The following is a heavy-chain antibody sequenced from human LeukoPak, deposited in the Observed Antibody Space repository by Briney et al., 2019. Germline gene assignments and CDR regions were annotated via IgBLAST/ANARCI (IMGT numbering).Heavy chain of an antibody. CDR2: SSGSGGST. J-gene: IGHJ5*02. CDR3: AKDGIDSGDPNGFDP. V-gene: IGHV3-23*01. Sequence: PGGSLRLSCAASGFTFNSYAMSWVRQAAGKGLEWVSSSSGSGGSTYYADSVKGRFTISRDSSKNMLYLQMNILRAEDTAIYYCAKDGIDSGDPNGFDPWGQGTLVTVSS. CDR1: GFTFNSYA. D-gene: IGHD3-10*01.